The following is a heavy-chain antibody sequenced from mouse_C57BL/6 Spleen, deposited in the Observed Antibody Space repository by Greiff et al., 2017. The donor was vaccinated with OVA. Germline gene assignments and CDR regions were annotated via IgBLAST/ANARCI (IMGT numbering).Heavy chain of an antibody. D-gene: IGHD1-1*01. CDR1: GYAFSSSW. Sequence: QVQLQQSGPELVKPGASVKISCKASGYAFSSSWMNWVKQRPGTGLEWIGRIYPGDGDTNYNGKFKGKATLTADKSSSTAYMQLSSLTSEDSAVYFWASLITTVVAPCYALDYWGQGTSVTVSS. V-gene: IGHV1-82*01. J-gene: IGHJ4*01. CDR2: IYPGDGDT. CDR3: ASLITTVVAPCYALDY.